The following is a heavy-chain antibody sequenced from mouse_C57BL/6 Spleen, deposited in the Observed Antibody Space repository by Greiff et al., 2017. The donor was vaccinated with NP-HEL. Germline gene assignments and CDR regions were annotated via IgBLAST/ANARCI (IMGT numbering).Heavy chain of an antibody. CDR3: AFYYDYDWYFDV. Sequence: VQLQQPGAELVKPGASVKMSCKASGYTFTSYWITWVKQRPGQGLEWIGDIYPGSGSTNYNEKFKSKATLTVDTSSSTAYMQLSSLTSEDSAVYYCAFYYDYDWYFDVWGTGTTVTVSS. J-gene: IGHJ1*03. CDR1: GYTFTSYW. D-gene: IGHD2-4*01. CDR2: IYPGSGST. V-gene: IGHV1-55*01.